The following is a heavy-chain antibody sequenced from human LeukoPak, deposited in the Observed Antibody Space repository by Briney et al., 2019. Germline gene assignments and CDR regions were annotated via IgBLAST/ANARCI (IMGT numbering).Heavy chain of an antibody. CDR1: GYTFTGYY. D-gene: IGHD2-2*01. CDR3: ARGVVVVPAANHYDY. CDR2: INPNSGGT. Sequence: ASVKVSCKASGYTFTGYYMHWVRQAPGQGLEWMGWINPNSGGTNYAQKSQGRVTMTRDTSISTAYMELSRLRSDDTAVYYCARGVVVVPAANHYDYWGQGTLVTVSS. J-gene: IGHJ4*02. V-gene: IGHV1-2*02.